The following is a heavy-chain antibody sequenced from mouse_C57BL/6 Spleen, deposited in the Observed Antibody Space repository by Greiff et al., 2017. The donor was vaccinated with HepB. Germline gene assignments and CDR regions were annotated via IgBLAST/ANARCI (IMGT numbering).Heavy chain of an antibody. Sequence: EVQLVESGGDLVKPGGSLKLSCAASGFTFSSYGMSWVRQTPDKRLEWVATISSGGSYTYYPDSVKGRFTISRDNAKNTLYLQMSSLKSEDTAMYYCARDDPTGAMDYWGQGTSVTVSS. CDR1: GFTFSSYG. CDR2: ISSGGSYT. V-gene: IGHV5-6*01. J-gene: IGHJ4*01. CDR3: ARDDPTGAMDY.